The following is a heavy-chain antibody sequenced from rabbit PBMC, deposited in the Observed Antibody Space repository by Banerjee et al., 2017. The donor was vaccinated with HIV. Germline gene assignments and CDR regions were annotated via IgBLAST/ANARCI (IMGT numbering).Heavy chain of an antibody. CDR1: GFDFSSSYY. Sequence: QSLEESGGDLVKPGASLTLTCTASGFDFSSSYYMCWVRQAPGKGLEWIACIDAGSSDSTYYASWAKGRLTISRTSSTTVTLQMTSLTAADTATYFCASSVGYVYASFGLWGPGTLVTVS. CDR2: IDAGSSDST. J-gene: IGHJ4*01. V-gene: IGHV1S40*01. D-gene: IGHD6-1*01. CDR3: ASSVGYVYASFGL.